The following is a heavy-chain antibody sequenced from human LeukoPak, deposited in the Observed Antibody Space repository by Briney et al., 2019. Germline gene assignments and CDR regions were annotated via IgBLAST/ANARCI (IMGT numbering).Heavy chain of an antibody. V-gene: IGHV4-30-2*01. CDR3: ARVSMVRGAIDY. J-gene: IGHJ4*02. CDR2: IYHSGST. Sequence: PSETLSLTCAVSGGSISRGGYSWSWIRQPPGKGLEWIGYIYHSGSTYYNPSLKSRVTISVDRSKNQFSLKLSSVTAADTAVYYCARVSMVRGAIDYRGQGTLVTVSS. CDR1: GGSISRGGYS. D-gene: IGHD3-10*01.